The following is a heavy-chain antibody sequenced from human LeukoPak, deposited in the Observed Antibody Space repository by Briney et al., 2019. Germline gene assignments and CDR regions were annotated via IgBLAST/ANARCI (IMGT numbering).Heavy chain of an antibody. V-gene: IGHV4-59*08. CDR1: GGSISSYY. J-gene: IGHJ3*02. Sequence: KPSETLSLTCTVSGGSISSYYWSWIRQPPGKGLEWIGYIYYSGSTNYNPSLKGRVTISVDTSKNQFSLKLSSVTAADTAVYYCARPTVTALGAAFDIWGQGTMVTVSS. D-gene: IGHD4-17*01. CDR2: IYYSGST. CDR3: ARPTVTALGAAFDI.